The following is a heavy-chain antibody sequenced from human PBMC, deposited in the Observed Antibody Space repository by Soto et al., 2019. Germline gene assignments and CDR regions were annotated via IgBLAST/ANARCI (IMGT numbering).Heavy chain of an antibody. J-gene: IGHJ4*01. Sequence: QVQLQESGPGLVKPSETLSLTCTVSGGSISSYYWSWIRQPPGKGLEWIGYIYYSGSTNYNPPLTSRVTSSVETSTLQFSLTRRYVTAADSALYYCARRYGALFDYWGHGTLVTVSS. CDR3: ARRYGALFDY. CDR2: IYYSGST. V-gene: IGHV4-59*08. D-gene: IGHD4-17*01. CDR1: GGSISSYY.